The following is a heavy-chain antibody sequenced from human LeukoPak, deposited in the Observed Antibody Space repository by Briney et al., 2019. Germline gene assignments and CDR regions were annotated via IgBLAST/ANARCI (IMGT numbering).Heavy chain of an antibody. J-gene: IGHJ5*02. CDR3: ATETSGSYRRWFDP. CDR2: ISAYNGNT. CDR1: GYTFTSYG. Sequence: GASVKVSCKASGYTFTSYGISWVRQAPGQGLEWMGWISAYNGNTNYAQKLQDGVTMTEDTSTDTAYMELSSLRSEDTAVYYCATETSGSYRRWFDPWGQGTLVTVS. D-gene: IGHD1-26*01. V-gene: IGHV1-18*01.